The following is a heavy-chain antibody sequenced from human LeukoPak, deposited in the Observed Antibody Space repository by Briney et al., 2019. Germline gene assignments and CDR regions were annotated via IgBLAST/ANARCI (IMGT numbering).Heavy chain of an antibody. CDR3: ARDGLGYCTSARCPYYYYMDV. J-gene: IGHJ6*03. CDR1: GFPFNDYG. D-gene: IGHD2-2*01. Sequence: GGSLRLSCAASGFPFNDYGMHWVRQAPGKGLEWVAVIWFDGSEKYYADSVKGRFTISRDNSKNTLYLQMDSLRAEDTAVYYCARDGLGYCTSARCPYYYYMDVWGKGATVTVSS. V-gene: IGHV3-33*01. CDR2: IWFDGSEK.